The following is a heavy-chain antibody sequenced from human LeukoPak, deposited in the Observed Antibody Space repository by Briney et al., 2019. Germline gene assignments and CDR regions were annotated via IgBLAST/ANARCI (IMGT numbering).Heavy chain of an antibody. J-gene: IGHJ4*02. CDR1: GGSISSYY. CDR3: ASYSGSYSGYFDY. Sequence: PSETLSLTCTVSGGSISSYYWSWIRQPPGKGLEGFGYIYYSGSTNYNPSLKSRVTISVDTSKNQFSLKLSSVTAADTAVYYCASYSGSYSGYFDYWGQGTLVTVSS. V-gene: IGHV4-59*01. D-gene: IGHD1-26*01. CDR2: IYYSGST.